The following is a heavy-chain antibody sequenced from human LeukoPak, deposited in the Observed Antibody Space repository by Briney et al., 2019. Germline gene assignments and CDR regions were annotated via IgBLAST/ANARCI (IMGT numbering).Heavy chain of an antibody. D-gene: IGHD4-23*01. CDR3: ARTRAYGGRPDY. J-gene: IGHJ4*02. CDR2: IYYSGST. V-gene: IGHV4-39*07. Sequence: SETLSLTCTVSGGSISSSSYYWGWIRQPPGKGLEWIGSIYYSGSTNYNPSLKSRVTISVDTSKNQFSLKLSSVTAADTAVYYCARTRAYGGRPDYWGQGTLVTVSS. CDR1: GGSISSSSYY.